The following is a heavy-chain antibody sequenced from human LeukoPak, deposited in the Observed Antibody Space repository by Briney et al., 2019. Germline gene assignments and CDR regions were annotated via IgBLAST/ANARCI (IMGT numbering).Heavy chain of an antibody. CDR1: GVTFSSYA. V-gene: IGHV3-23*01. CDR3: AKLPRSTMIVVATRVFFDY. CDR2: ISGSGGST. Sequence: GGSLRLSCAASGVTFSSYAMSWVRQAPGQGLEWVSAISGSGGSTYYADSVKGRFTISIDNSKNPLYLQLNSLRAEDTAVYYCAKLPRSTMIVVATRVFFDYWGQGTLVTVSS. D-gene: IGHD3-22*01. J-gene: IGHJ4*02.